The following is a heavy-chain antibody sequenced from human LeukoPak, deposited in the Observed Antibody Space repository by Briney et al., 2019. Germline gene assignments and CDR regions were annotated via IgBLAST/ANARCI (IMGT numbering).Heavy chain of an antibody. CDR3: ANLHGDYRDY. Sequence: GGSLRLSCAASGFTFSSYSMNWVRQAPGKGLEWVSSISSSSSYIYYADSVKGRFTISRDNAKDSLYLQMNSLRPEDTALYYCANLHGDYRDYWGQGTLVTVSS. CDR2: ISSSSSYI. CDR1: GFTFSSYS. J-gene: IGHJ4*02. D-gene: IGHD4-17*01. V-gene: IGHV3-21*04.